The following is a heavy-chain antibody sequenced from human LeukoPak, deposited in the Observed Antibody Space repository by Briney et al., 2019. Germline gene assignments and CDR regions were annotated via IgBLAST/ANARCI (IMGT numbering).Heavy chain of an antibody. CDR3: ARVKAAAGYYYGMDV. D-gene: IGHD6-13*01. CDR2: IYPGDSDT. V-gene: IGHV5-51*01. J-gene: IGHJ6*02. CDR1: GSTFTSYW. Sequence: GGSLEIPCQGSGSTFTSYWIGWVRQLPGKGLDWMGIIYPGDSDTRYSPSFQGQVTISADKSISTAYLQWTSLKASDSAMYYCARVKAAAGYYYGMDVWGQGTTVTVSS.